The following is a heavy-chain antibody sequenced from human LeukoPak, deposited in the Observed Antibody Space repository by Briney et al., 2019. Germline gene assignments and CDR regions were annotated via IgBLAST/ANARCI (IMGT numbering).Heavy chain of an antibody. J-gene: IGHJ3*02. Sequence: PSETLSLTCTVSGGSISRYYWSWIRQPPGKGLEWIGYIYYSGSTNYNPSLKSRVTISVDTFKNQFSLNLSSVTAADTAVYYCARASAFDIWGQGTMVTVSS. CDR2: IYYSGST. CDR3: ARASAFDI. CDR1: GGSISRYY. V-gene: IGHV4-59*01.